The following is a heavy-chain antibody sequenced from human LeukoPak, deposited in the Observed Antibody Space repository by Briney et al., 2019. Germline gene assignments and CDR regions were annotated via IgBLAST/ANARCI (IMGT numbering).Heavy chain of an antibody. J-gene: IGHJ4*02. D-gene: IGHD5-24*01. V-gene: IGHV3-30*19. CDR1: GFTFSSYG. CDR3: AREGGMATYFDY. CDR2: ISYDGSNK. Sequence: GGSLRLSCAASGFTFSSYGMHWVRQAPGKGLEWVAVISYDGSNKYYADSVKGRFTISRDNSKNTLYLQMNSLRAEDTAVYYCAREGGMATYFDYWGQGTLVTVSS.